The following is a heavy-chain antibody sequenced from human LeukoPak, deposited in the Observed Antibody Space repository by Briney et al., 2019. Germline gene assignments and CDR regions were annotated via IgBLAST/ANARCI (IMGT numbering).Heavy chain of an antibody. CDR2: MNPNSGNT. CDR1: GYTFTSYD. Sequence: ASVKVSCKASGYTFTSYDINWVRQATGQGLEWMGWMNPNSGNTGYAQKFQGRVTMTRNTSISTAYMELSSLRSEDTAVYYCARVPSGGYFDWLLYIRHPDAFDIWGQGTMVTVSS. V-gene: IGHV1-8*01. CDR3: ARVPSGGYFDWLLYIRHPDAFDI. D-gene: IGHD3-9*01. J-gene: IGHJ3*02.